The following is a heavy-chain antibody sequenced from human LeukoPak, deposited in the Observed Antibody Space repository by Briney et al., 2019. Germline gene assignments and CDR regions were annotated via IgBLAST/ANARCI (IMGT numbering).Heavy chain of an antibody. Sequence: GGSLRLSGAASGFTFSSYGMHWVRQAPGQGLEWMGWINPNSGGTNYAQKFQGWVTMTRDTSISTAYMELSRLRSDDTAVYYCARGAVDPAEYYYGMDVWGQGTTVTVSS. CDR1: GFTFSSYG. V-gene: IGHV1-2*04. D-gene: IGHD6-19*01. CDR2: INPNSGGT. J-gene: IGHJ6*02. CDR3: ARGAVDPAEYYYGMDV.